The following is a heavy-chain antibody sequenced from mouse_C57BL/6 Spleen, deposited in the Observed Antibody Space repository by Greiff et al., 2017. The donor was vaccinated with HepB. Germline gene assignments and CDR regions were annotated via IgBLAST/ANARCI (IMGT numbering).Heavy chain of an antibody. J-gene: IGHJ4*01. CDR1: GFTFSDYG. V-gene: IGHV5-17*01. CDR3: ARQDWDGGMDY. Sequence: EVKLVESGGGLVKPGGSLKLSCAASGFTFSDYGMHWVRQAPEKGLEWVAYISSGSSTIYYADTVKGRFTISRDNAKNTLFLQMTSLRSEDTAMYYCARQDWDGGMDYWGQGTSVTVSS. D-gene: IGHD4-1*01. CDR2: ISSGSSTI.